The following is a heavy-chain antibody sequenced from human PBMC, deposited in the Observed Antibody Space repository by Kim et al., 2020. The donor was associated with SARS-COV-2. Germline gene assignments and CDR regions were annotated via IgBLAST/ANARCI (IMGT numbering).Heavy chain of an antibody. CDR3: LGGFYVDS. Sequence: ASVKVSCKTSGYFFTRDSIHWVRQAPGQGLEWMGGIDCGNGNTIYSQKFQGRVTFTTDTSASTAYMELSFLRSEDSAVYYCLGGFYVDSWGQGTLVTASS. V-gene: IGHV1-3*01. J-gene: IGHJ5*01. CDR2: IDCGNGNT. CDR1: GYFFTRDS. D-gene: IGHD3-16*01.